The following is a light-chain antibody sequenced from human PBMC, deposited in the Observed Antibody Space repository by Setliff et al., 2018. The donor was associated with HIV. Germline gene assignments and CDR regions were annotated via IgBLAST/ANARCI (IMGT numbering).Light chain of an antibody. CDR3: CSYAGTNKYV. CDR1: SSDVGNYNL. Sequence: ALTQPASVSGSAGQSITISCTGTSSDVGNYNLVSWYQQYPGKAPKLIIYEVRKRPSGVSYRFSGSKSGDTASLTISGLQAEDEADYHCCSYAGTNKYVFGTGTKVTVL. CDR2: EVR. J-gene: IGLJ1*01. V-gene: IGLV2-23*02.